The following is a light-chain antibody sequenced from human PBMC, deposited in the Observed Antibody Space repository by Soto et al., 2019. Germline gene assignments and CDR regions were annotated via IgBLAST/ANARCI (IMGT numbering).Light chain of an antibody. CDR1: SSNIGNNP. CDR2: SND. CDR3: AAWDDSVNGVL. Sequence: QSVLTQPPSASGTPGQRVNFSCSGSSSNIGNNPVSWYHQVSGKAPKLLMYSNDERPSGVPDRFSGSKSGTSASLAISGLQSADEADYYCAAWDDSVNGVLFGGGTKVTVL. V-gene: IGLV1-44*01. J-gene: IGLJ3*02.